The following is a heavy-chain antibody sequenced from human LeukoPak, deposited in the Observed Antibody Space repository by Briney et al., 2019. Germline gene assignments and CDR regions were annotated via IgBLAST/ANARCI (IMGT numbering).Heavy chain of an antibody. CDR2: IKSKTEGGTT. D-gene: IGHD3-22*01. CDR3: TTYYYDSTSDFGY. V-gene: IGHV3-15*01. CDR1: GLTFNKAW. Sequence: GGSLRPSCAASGLTFNKAWMSWVRQAPGKGLEWVGHIKSKTEGGTTDYAAPVKGRFTISRDDSKNTQYLQMNSLKTEDTAVYYCTTYYYDSTSDFGYWGQGTLVTVSS. J-gene: IGHJ4*02.